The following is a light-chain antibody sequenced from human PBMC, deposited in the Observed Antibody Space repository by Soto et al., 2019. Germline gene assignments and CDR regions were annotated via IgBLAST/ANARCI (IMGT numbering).Light chain of an antibody. Sequence: IQMAQSPSSLSASVGDSVTITCRASQYINTYLNWYQQKPGKAPKRLIYVTSTLSSGVPSRFSGSGSGTDFTLTISSLQPEDFAAYYCQQSYSSPLTFGGGTKVEIK. J-gene: IGKJ4*01. CDR2: VTS. CDR3: QQSYSSPLT. CDR1: QYINTY. V-gene: IGKV1-39*01.